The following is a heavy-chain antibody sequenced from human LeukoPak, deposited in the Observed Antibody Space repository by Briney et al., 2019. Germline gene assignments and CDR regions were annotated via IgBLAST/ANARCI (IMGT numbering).Heavy chain of an antibody. D-gene: IGHD6-19*01. CDR2: IYYNGYT. J-gene: IGHJ4*02. Sequence: SETLSLTCTVSGDSISSSIYYWGWIRQPPGKGLEWIGCIYYNGYTYYTSSLKSRVTIFVDTSKNQFSLKLISVTAADTAVYYCATFRYSSGRDYWGQGTLVTVSS. CDR3: ATFRYSSGRDY. V-gene: IGHV4-39*07. CDR1: GDSISSSIYY.